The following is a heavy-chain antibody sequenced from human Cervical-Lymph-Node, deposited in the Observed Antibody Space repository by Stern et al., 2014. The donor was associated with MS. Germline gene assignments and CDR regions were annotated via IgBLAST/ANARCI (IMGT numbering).Heavy chain of an antibody. J-gene: IGHJ3*02. D-gene: IGHD2-15*01. CDR3: ARAGYCSPSTCSDAFDI. CDR2: INGDNGNT. V-gene: IGHV1-3*01. Sequence: QVQLVQSGAEVKDPGASVKVSCKVSGYSFISHAMHWVRQAPGQTFEWMGWINGDNGNTKYSQKLQGRVTITRDKTTSTAYMELSSLTSEDTAVYYCARAGYCSPSTCSDAFDIWGQGTMVTVSS. CDR1: GYSFISHA.